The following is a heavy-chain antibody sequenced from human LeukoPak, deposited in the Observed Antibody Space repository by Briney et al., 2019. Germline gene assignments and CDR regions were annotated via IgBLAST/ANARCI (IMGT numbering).Heavy chain of an antibody. V-gene: IGHV3-9*01. J-gene: IGHJ6*02. CDR2: ISWNSGSI. D-gene: IGHD2-2*01. CDR1: GFTFDDYA. CDR3: AKDMAPYQPNYSYYYGLDV. Sequence: PGGSLRLSCAASGFTFDDYAMHWVRQAPEKGLEWVSGISWNSGSIGYADSVKGRFTISRDNAKNSLSLQMNSLRPEDTALYYCAKDMAPYQPNYSYYYGLDVWGQGTTVTVSS.